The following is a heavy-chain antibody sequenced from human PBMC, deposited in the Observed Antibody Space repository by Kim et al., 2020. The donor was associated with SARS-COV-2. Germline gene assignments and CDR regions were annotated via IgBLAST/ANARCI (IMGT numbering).Heavy chain of an antibody. D-gene: IGHD3-10*01. CDR1: GFTFSSYA. CDR3: AKDTGIGGSGSYYNARHYYGMDV. V-gene: IGHV3-23*01. CDR2: ISGSGGST. J-gene: IGHJ6*02. Sequence: GGSLRLSCAASGFTFSSYAMSWVRQAPGKGLEWVSAISGSGGSTYYADSVKGRFTISRDNSKNTLYLQMNSLRAEDTAVYYCAKDTGIGGSGSYYNARHYYGMDVWGQGATVTVSS.